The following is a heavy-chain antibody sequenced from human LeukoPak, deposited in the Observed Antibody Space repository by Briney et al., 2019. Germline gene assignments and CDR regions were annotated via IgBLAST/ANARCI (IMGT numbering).Heavy chain of an antibody. D-gene: IGHD3-22*01. Sequence: GESLKISCKGSGYSFTSYWIGWVRQMPGKGLEWMGIIYPGDSDTRYSPSFQGQVTISADKSISTAYLQWGSLKASDTAMYYCARVYDSSGYYFDYWGQGTLVTVSS. J-gene: IGHJ4*02. CDR1: GYSFTSYW. CDR2: IYPGDSDT. CDR3: ARVYDSSGYYFDY. V-gene: IGHV5-51*01.